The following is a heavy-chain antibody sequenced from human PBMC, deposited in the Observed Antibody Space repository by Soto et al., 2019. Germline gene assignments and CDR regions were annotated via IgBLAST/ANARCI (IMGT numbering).Heavy chain of an antibody. D-gene: IGHD6-13*01. Sequence: ASVKVSCKASGYTFTSYGISWVRQAPGQGLEWMGWISAYNGNTNYAQKLKGRVTMTTDTSTSTAYMELRSLRSEDTAVYYCARRSGYGSSFYYYYMDVWGKGTTVTVSS. CDR3: ARRSGYGSSFYYYYMDV. J-gene: IGHJ6*03. V-gene: IGHV1-18*01. CDR1: GYTFTSYG. CDR2: ISAYNGNT.